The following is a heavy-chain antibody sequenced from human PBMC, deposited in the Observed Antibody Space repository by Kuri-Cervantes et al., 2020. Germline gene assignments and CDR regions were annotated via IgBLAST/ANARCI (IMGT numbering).Heavy chain of an antibody. CDR2: IKSKTDGGTA. CDR3: TTDPVP. Sequence: GESLKISCAASGFTFSDYAMTWVRQAPGKGLEWVGRIKSKTDGGTADYAAPVKGRFTISRDDSKNTLYLQLNSLKTEDTAVYYCTTDPVPWGQGTLVTVPS. CDR1: GFTFSDYA. J-gene: IGHJ5*02. V-gene: IGHV3-15*01.